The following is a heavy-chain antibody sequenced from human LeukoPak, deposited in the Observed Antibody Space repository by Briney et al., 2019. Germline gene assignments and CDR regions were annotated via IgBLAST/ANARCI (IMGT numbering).Heavy chain of an antibody. CDR3: ATAPITIFGGGDY. V-gene: IGHV1-2*02. Sequence: ASVKVSCKASGYTFTGYYMHWVRQAPGQGLGWMGWINPNSGGTNYAQKFQGRVTMTRDTSISTAYMELSRLRSDDTAVYYCATAPITIFGGGDYWGQGTLVTVSS. J-gene: IGHJ4*02. CDR2: INPNSGGT. D-gene: IGHD3-3*01. CDR1: GYTFTGYY.